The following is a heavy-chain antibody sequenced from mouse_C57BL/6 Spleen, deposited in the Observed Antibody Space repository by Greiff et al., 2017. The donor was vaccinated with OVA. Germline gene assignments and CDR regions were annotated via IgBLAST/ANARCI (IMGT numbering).Heavy chain of an antibody. CDR1: GYTFTSYG. CDR3: ARGLRREYYFDY. J-gene: IGHJ2*01. V-gene: IGHV1-81*01. D-gene: IGHD2-2*01. CDR2: IYPRSGNT. Sequence: QVQLQQSGAELARPGASVKLSCKASGYTFTSYGISWVKQRTGQGLEWIGEIYPRSGNTYYNEKFKGKATLTADKSSSTAYMELRSLTSEDSAVYFCARGLRREYYFDYWGQGTTLTVSS.